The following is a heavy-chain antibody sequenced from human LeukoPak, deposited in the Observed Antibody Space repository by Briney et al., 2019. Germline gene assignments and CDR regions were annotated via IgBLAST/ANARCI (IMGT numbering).Heavy chain of an antibody. V-gene: IGHV3-21*01. Sequence: GGSLRLSCAASGFTFSSYSMNWVRQAPGKGLEWVSSISSSSSYIYYADSVKGRFTISRDNAKNSLYLQMNSLRAEDTAVYYCARDKIVGATYFDYWGQGTLVTVS. CDR3: ARDKIVGATYFDY. CDR1: GFTFSSYS. CDR2: ISSSSSYI. J-gene: IGHJ4*02. D-gene: IGHD1-26*01.